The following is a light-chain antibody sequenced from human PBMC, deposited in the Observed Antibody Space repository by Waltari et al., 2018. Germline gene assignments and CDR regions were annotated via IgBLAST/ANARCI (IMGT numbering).Light chain of an antibody. CDR2: DTS. CDR1: QSASNF. J-gene: IGKJ5*01. Sequence: EIVLTQSPGTLSLSPGERATLSCRASQSASNFLAWYQQKPGQAPRLLIYDTSNRATGVPARFSGSGSGTDVNLTIKSLEPDDFEVYCCQKRNNGPITFGQGTRLEIK. V-gene: IGKV3-11*01. CDR3: QKRNNGPIT.